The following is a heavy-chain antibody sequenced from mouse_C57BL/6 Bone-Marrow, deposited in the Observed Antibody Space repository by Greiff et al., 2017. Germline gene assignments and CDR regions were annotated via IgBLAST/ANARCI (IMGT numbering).Heavy chain of an antibody. CDR2: IHPNSGST. D-gene: IGHD1-1*01. V-gene: IGHV1-64*01. CDR1: GCTFTSYW. Sequence: VQLQQPGAELVKPGASVKLSCKASGCTFTSYWMHWVKQRPGQGLEWIGMIHPNSGSTNYNEKFKSKATLTVDKSSSTAYMQLSSLTSEDSAVYYCALYYGSSYGFAYWGQGTLVTVSA. J-gene: IGHJ3*01. CDR3: ALYYGSSYGFAY.